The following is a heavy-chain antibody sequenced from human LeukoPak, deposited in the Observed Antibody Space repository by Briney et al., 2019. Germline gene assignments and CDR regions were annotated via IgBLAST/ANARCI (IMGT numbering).Heavy chain of an antibody. J-gene: IGHJ4*02. D-gene: IGHD3-22*01. CDR2: ISGSGGST. Sequence: GGSLRLSCAASGFTFSSYAMSWVRQAPGKGLEWASAISGSGGSTYYADSVKGRFTISRDNSKNTLYLQMNSLRAEDTAVYYCAKTHPITMIVVVITPLDYWGQGTLVTVSS. CDR3: AKTHPITMIVVVITPLDY. CDR1: GFTFSSYA. V-gene: IGHV3-23*01.